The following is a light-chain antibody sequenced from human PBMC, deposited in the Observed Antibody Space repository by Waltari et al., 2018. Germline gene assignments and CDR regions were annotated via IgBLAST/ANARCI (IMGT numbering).Light chain of an antibody. CDR3: SSFTRTNSWV. J-gene: IGLJ3*02. CDR1: SSDVGGDNY. CDR2: DVN. Sequence: ALAQPASVSGSPGQSITISCTGTSSDVGGDNYDSWYQQHPGKAPRLMIYDVNKRPSGVSNRFSGSKSGNTASLTISGLQAEDEADYYCSSFTRTNSWVFGGGTKLTVL. V-gene: IGLV2-14*03.